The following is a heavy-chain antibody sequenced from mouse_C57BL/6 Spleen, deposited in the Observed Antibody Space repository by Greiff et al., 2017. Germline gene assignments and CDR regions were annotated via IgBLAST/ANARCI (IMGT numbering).Heavy chain of an antibody. CDR2: IHPNSGST. J-gene: IGHJ2*01. CDR1: GYTFTSYW. D-gene: IGHD2-4*01. V-gene: IGHV1-64*01. Sequence: VQLQQPGAELVKPGASVKLSCKASGYTFTSYWMHWVKQRPGQGLEWIGMIHPNSGSTNYNEKFKSKATLTVDKSSSTACMQLSSLTSEDSAVYYCARAPYYDYGFDYWGQGTTLTVSS. CDR3: ARAPYYDYGFDY.